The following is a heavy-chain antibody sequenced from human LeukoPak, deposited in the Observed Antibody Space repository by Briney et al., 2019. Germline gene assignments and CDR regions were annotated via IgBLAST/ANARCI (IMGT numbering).Heavy chain of an antibody. CDR3: ARSLDY. V-gene: IGHV3-30-3*01. CDR1: GFTFSSYA. CDR2: ISYDGSNK. J-gene: IGHJ4*02. Sequence: GGSLRLSCAASGFTFSSYAMHWVRQAPGKGLEWVAVISYDGSNKYYADSVKGRFTISRDNSKNTLYLQMNSLRAEDTAVYYCARSLDYWGQGTLVTVSS.